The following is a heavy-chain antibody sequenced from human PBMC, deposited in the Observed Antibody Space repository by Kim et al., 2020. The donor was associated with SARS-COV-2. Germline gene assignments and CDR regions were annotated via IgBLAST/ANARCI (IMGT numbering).Heavy chain of an antibody. D-gene: IGHD3-3*01. CDR3: AIKYDFWSGKDAFDI. CDR2: IYYSGST. J-gene: IGHJ3*02. Sequence: SETLSLTCTVSGGSISSSSYYWGWIRQPPGKGLEWIGSIYYSGSTYYNPSLKSRVTISVDTSKNQFSLKLSSVTAADTAVYYCAIKYDFWSGKDAFDIWGQGTMVTVSS. V-gene: IGHV4-39*01. CDR1: GGSISSSSYY.